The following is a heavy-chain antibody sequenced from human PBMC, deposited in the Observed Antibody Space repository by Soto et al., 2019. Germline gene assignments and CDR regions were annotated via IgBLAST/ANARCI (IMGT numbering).Heavy chain of an antibody. CDR3: AKDKGGGGLDY. V-gene: IGHV3-23*01. CDR1: GVTFSSYA. J-gene: IGHJ4*02. CDR2: ISGSGGST. Sequence: GGCMKLACAASGVTFSSYAMSWVRQAPGKGLEWVSAISGSGGSTYYADSVKGRFTISRDNSKNTLYLQMNSLRAEDTAVYYCAKDKGGGGLDYLVQGSLVTVSS. D-gene: IGHD2-15*01.